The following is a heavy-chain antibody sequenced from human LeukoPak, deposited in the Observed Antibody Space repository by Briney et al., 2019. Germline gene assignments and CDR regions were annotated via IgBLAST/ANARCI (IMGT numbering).Heavy chain of an antibody. V-gene: IGHV3-7*01. CDR2: VKQDGTEK. Sequence: GGSLRLSCAASGFTVSSNYMSWVRQAPGKGLEWVACVKQDGTEKNYVVSVWGRFTVSVDNGKNSLYLQMNSLRAEDTAKYYCATLDSTKSVLWGRGTAVIVSS. J-gene: IGHJ1*01. CDR1: GFTVSSNY. CDR3: ATLDSTKSVL. D-gene: IGHD2-2*01.